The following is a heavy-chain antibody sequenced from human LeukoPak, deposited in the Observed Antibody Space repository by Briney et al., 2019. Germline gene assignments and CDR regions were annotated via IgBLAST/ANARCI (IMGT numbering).Heavy chain of an antibody. Sequence: ASVKVSCKPSGYTFTSYGISWVRQAPGQGLEWMGWISAYNGNTNYAQKLQGRVTMTTDTSTSTAYMELRSLRSDDTAVYYCARASVYYDFWSGYYTGDYWGQGTLVTVSS. J-gene: IGHJ4*02. D-gene: IGHD3-3*01. CDR3: ARASVYYDFWSGYYTGDY. CDR2: ISAYNGNT. CDR1: GYTFTSYG. V-gene: IGHV1-18*01.